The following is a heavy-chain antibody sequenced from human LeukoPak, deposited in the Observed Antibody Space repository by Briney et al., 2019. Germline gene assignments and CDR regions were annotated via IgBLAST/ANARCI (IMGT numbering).Heavy chain of an antibody. J-gene: IGHJ4*02. D-gene: IGHD5-12*01. CDR3: ARGLSGYDLDY. Sequence: SETLSLTCAVYGGSFSGYYWSWIRQPPGKGLEWIGEINHSGSTNYNPSLKSRVTISVDTSKNQFSLKLSSVTAADTAVYYCARGLSGYDLDYWGQGTLVTVSS. CDR1: GGSFSGYY. CDR2: INHSGST. V-gene: IGHV4-34*01.